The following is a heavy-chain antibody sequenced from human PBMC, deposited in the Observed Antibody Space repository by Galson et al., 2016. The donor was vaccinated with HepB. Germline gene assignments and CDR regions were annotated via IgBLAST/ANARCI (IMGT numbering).Heavy chain of an antibody. V-gene: IGHV4-39*01. CDR2: MFYSGST. D-gene: IGHD1-26*01. J-gene: IGHJ4*02. CDR1: GGSIVSSSYY. Sequence: SETLSLTCTVSGGSIVSSSYYWGWIRQPPGKGLDWIGNMFYSGSTYYNPSLKSRVTISVDTSRNQFSLQLTSVTAADTAVYYCARQSVGAFDYWGQGTLVTVSS. CDR3: ARQSVGAFDY.